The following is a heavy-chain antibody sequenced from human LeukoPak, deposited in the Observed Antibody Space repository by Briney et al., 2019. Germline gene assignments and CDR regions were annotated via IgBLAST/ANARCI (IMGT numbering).Heavy chain of an antibody. V-gene: IGHV3-23*01. CDR2: ISGSGAST. J-gene: IGHJ1*01. CDR3: AKGATGTTTGDGYIHH. CDR1: GFTFSSYW. D-gene: IGHD1-7*01. Sequence: GGSLRLSCAASGFTFSSYWMSWVRQAPGKGLEWVSAISGSGASTYYADSVKGRFTISRDNSKNTLYLQMNSLRAEDTAVYYCAKGATGTTTGDGYIHHWGQGTLVTVSS.